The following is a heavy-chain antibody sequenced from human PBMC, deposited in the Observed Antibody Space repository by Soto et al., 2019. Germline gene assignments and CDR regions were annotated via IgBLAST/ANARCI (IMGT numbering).Heavy chain of an antibody. D-gene: IGHD6-19*01. CDR1: GYTFTGYY. V-gene: IGHV1-2*02. J-gene: IGHJ6*02. CDR2: INPNSGGT. Sequence: ASVKVSCKASGYTFTGYYMHWVRQAPGQGLEWMGWINPNSGGTNYAQKFQGRVTMTRDTSISTAYMGLSRLRSDDTAVYYCARGALYSSGWYDLNYYYYYGMDVWGQGTTVTVSS. CDR3: ARGALYSSGWYDLNYYYYYGMDV.